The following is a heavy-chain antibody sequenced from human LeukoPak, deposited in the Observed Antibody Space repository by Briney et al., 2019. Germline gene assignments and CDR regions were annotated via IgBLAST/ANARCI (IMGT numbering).Heavy chain of an antibody. CDR2: ISSSSSYI. D-gene: IGHD3-22*01. CDR3: ARDYYDSSGLDAFDI. CDR1: GFTFSSYS. V-gene: IGHV3-21*01. Sequence: GGSLRLSCAASGFTFSSYSMNWVRQAPGKGLEWVSSISSSSSYIYYVDSVKGRFTISRDNAKNSLYLQMNSLRAEDTAVYYCARDYYDSSGLDAFDIWGQGTMVTVSS. J-gene: IGHJ3*02.